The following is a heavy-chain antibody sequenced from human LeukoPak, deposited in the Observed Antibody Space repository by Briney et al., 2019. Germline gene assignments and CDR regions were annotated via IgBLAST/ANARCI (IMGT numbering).Heavy chain of an antibody. CDR3: ARLIRSAAAFDP. Sequence: SETLSLTCAVYGGSFSGYYWSWIRQPPGKGLEWIGEINHSGSTNYNPSLKSRVTISVDTSKNQFSLKLSSVTAADTAVYYCARLIRSAAAFDPWGQGTLVTVSS. CDR2: INHSGST. V-gene: IGHV4-34*01. CDR1: GGSFSGYY. J-gene: IGHJ5*02. D-gene: IGHD6-13*01.